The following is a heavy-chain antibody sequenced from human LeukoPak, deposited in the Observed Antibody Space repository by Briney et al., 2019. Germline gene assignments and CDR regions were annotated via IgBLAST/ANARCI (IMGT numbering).Heavy chain of an antibody. CDR3: ARVEYSGYDFGQPYYYGMDV. CDR1: GFTFSSYA. CDR2: ISNGGNNK. J-gene: IGHJ6*02. D-gene: IGHD5-12*01. Sequence: PGRSLRLSCAASGFTFSSYATHWVRQAPGKGLEWVAVISNGGNNKCYADSVKGRFTISRDNSKNSLYLQMIGLRTEDTAVYYCARVEYSGYDFGQPYYYGMDVWGQGTTVTVSS. V-gene: IGHV3-30-3*01.